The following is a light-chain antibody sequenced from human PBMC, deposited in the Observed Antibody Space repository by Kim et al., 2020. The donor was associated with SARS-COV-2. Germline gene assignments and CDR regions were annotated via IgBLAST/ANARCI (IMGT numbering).Light chain of an antibody. J-gene: IGKJ3*01. CDR1: QDINNY. CDR2: DAS. Sequence: ASVGDRVTITCQANQDINNYLNWYKQKPGKAPELLIYDASNLETGVPSRFSGGGSGTHFTFTISSLQPEDIATYYCQQYDDLPFTFGPGTKVDIK. V-gene: IGKV1-33*01. CDR3: QQYDDLPFT.